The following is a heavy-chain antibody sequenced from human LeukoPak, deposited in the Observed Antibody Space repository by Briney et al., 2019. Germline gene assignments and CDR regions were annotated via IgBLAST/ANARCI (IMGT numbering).Heavy chain of an antibody. CDR2: INDYGNRI. J-gene: IGHJ3*02. Sequence: GGSLRLSCSASGFTFMTSAMHWVRQAPGKGLEYVSSINDYGNRIHYAGSVKGRFSISGDTSTNTLYLQMSSLRPEDTAVYHCVKDRPGSYAFDIWGQGTMVTVSS. D-gene: IGHD3-10*01. CDR3: VKDRPGSYAFDI. CDR1: GFTFMTSA. V-gene: IGHV3-64D*06.